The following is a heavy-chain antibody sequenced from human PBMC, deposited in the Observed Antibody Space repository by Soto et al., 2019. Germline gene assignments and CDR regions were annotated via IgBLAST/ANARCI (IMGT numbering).Heavy chain of an antibody. V-gene: IGHV3-7*01. Sequence: EVQLVESGGGLFQPGGSLRLSCAASGFTFISYWMSWVRQAPGKGLEWVANIKQDGSEKYYVDSVKGRFTISRDNAKNSLYLQMNSLRAEDTAVYYCARDSSGYGEFDYWGQGTLVTVSS. CDR3: ARDSSGYGEFDY. D-gene: IGHD5-12*01. CDR2: IKQDGSEK. J-gene: IGHJ4*02. CDR1: GFTFISYW.